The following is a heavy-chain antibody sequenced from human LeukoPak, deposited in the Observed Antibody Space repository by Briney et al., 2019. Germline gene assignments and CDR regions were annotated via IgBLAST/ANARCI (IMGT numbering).Heavy chain of an antibody. Sequence: GGSLRLSCAASGFTFNDYGMSWVRHAPGKGLEWVSGINWNGGSTDYADSVKGRFTISRDNAKNSLYLQMNSLRAEDTALYYCARGERDYYGSGSYHYYMDVWGKGTTVTVSS. CDR3: ARGERDYYGSGSYHYYMDV. V-gene: IGHV3-20*04. J-gene: IGHJ6*03. CDR1: GFTFNDYG. CDR2: INWNGGST. D-gene: IGHD3-10*01.